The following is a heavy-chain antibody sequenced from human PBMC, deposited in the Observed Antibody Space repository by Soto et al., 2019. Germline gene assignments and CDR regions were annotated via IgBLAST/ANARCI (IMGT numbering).Heavy chain of an antibody. J-gene: IGHJ6*02. CDR2: IIPTFGTA. D-gene: IGHD4-4*01. V-gene: IGHV1-69*13. CDR3: ARGDYSLTAGTYYYYGMDV. CDR1: GGTFSSYA. Sequence: SVKVSCKASGGTFSSYAISWVRQAPGQGLEWMGGIIPTFGTANYAQKFQGRVTITADESTSTAYMELSSLRSEDTAVYYCARGDYSLTAGTYYYYGMDVWGQGTTVTVSS.